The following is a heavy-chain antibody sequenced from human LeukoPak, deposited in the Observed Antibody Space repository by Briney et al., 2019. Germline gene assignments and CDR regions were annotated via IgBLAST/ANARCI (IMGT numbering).Heavy chain of an antibody. V-gene: IGHV4-34*01. CDR3: ARGGSGWT. D-gene: IGHD6-19*01. J-gene: IGHJ5*02. CDR1: GGSFSGFS. CDR2: INDSGST. Sequence: SETLSLTCAVYGGSFSGFSWSWIRQAPGKGLEWIGEINDSGSTNYNPSLKSRVTISVDVSKNQFSVKLRSVTAEDTAVYYCARGGSGWTWGQGTLVTVSS.